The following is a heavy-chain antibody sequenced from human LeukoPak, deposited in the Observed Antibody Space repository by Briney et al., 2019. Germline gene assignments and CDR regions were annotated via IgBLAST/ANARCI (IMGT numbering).Heavy chain of an antibody. Sequence: ASVKVSCKTSGYTFPSYDINWVRQATGQGLEWMGWMDPRADNTGSAQKFQGRLTMTKNSSISTAYMELSSLKSEDTAVYYCVRVHGAGHAFDILGQGTVVIVSS. V-gene: IGHV1-8*01. CDR1: GYTFPSYD. CDR2: MDPRADNT. CDR3: VRVHGAGHAFDI. D-gene: IGHD4-17*01. J-gene: IGHJ3*02.